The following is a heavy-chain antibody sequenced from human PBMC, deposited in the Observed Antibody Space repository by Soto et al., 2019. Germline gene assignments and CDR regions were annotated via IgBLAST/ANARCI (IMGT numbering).Heavy chain of an antibody. V-gene: IGHV3-13*01. CDR3: ARGFGSFYYMDV. CDR1: GFTFSAYD. Sequence: GSLRLSCAASGFTFSAYDMHWVRQAPGRGLEWVSVIGTAGDTSYRGSVKGRFTISREKANNSLYLQMNSLLAGDTAVYYCARGFGSFYYMDVWGKGTTVTVSS. CDR2: IGTAGDT. D-gene: IGHD3-10*01. J-gene: IGHJ6*03.